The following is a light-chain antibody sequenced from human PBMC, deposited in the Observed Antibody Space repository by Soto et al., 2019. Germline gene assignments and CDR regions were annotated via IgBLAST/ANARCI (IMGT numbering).Light chain of an antibody. J-gene: IGKJ1*01. CDR1: QSISSY. CDR2: AAS. Sequence: DLQVCRSRSGLSPSKGDRVTITCRASQSISSYLNWYQQKPGKAPKLXXYAASSLQSGVPSRFSGSGSGTDFTLTLRSLQPDDSATSYYQQSYSTLTWTFGQGTQLDIK. V-gene: IGKV1-39*01. CDR3: QQSYSTLTWT.